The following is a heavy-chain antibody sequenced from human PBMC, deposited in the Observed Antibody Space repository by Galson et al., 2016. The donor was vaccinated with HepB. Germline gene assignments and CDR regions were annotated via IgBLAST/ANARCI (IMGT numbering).Heavy chain of an antibody. J-gene: IGHJ5*02. CDR2: ISRSGDAT. CDR1: GFTFSSYA. D-gene: IGHD1-26*01. CDR3: AKEVGTVHPSNWFDP. V-gene: IGHV3-23*01. Sequence: SLRLSCAASGFTFSSYAMDWVRQAPRKGLEWVSAISRSGDATYYADSVKGRFTIFRDNSKDTLYLQMNSLRAEDTAVYYCAKEVGTVHPSNWFDPWGQGTLVTVS.